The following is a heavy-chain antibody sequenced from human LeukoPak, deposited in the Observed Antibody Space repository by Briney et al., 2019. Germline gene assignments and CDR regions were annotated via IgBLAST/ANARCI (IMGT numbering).Heavy chain of an antibody. Sequence: ASVKVSCKASGYTFTGYYMHWVRQAPGQGLEWMGWINPNSGGTNYAQKFQGRVTMTRDTSISTAYMELSRLRSDDTALYYCARDTVGGNYENWFDPWGQGTLVTVSS. CDR3: ARDTVGGNYENWFDP. V-gene: IGHV1-2*02. J-gene: IGHJ5*02. D-gene: IGHD1-7*01. CDR2: INPNSGGT. CDR1: GYTFTGYY.